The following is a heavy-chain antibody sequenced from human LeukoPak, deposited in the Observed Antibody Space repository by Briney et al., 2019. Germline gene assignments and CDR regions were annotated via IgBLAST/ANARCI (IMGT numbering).Heavy chain of an antibody. CDR1: GGTFSSYA. D-gene: IGHD4-11*01. Sequence: SVKVSCKASGGTFSSYAISWVRQAPGQGLEWMGGIIPIFGTANYAQKFQGRVTITADEPTSTAYMELSSLRSEDTAVYYCARDFDYSNYPNWFDPWGQGTLVTVSS. V-gene: IGHV1-69*01. J-gene: IGHJ5*02. CDR2: IIPIFGTA. CDR3: ARDFDYSNYPNWFDP.